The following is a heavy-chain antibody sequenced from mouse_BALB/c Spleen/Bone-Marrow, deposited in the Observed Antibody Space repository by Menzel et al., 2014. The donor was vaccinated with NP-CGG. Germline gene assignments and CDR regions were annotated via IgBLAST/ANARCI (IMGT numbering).Heavy chain of an antibody. CDR3: SRNSNYSFDF. V-gene: IGHV5-9-4*01. J-gene: IGHJ2*01. CDR1: GFTFSDYA. D-gene: IGHD2-5*01. Sequence: EVQVVESGGALVKPGGSLKLSCAASGFTFSDYAMSWVSQSPEKRLEWVAEISNGGNYTYYPDTVTGRFTISRDNAKNTLYLERSSLRSEDTAMYYCSRNSNYSFDFWGQGTTLTVSS. CDR2: ISNGGNYT.